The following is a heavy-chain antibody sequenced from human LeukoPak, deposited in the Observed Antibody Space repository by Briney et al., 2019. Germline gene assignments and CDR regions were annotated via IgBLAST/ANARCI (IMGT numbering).Heavy chain of an antibody. CDR1: GDSVSSNSAT. D-gene: IGHD5-12*01. J-gene: IGHJ5*02. CDR3: ARVVRRGYSGYDGRSYNWFDP. CDR2: TYYRPKWYN. Sequence: SQTLSLPCAISGDSVSSNSATWNWSRQSPARGLEWLGRTYYRPKWYNDYAVSVKSRMSINPDNYLNQVSLQLNSVTPEDTAVYYCARVVRRGYSGYDGRSYNWFDPWGQGALVTVS. V-gene: IGHV6-1*01.